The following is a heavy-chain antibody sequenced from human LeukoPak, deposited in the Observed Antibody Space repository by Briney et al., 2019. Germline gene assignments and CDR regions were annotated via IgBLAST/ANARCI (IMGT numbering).Heavy chain of an antibody. J-gene: IGHJ4*02. D-gene: IGHD1-26*01. CDR1: GGSVTSYY. CDR3: ARHGTVSSGSYFDY. CDR2: IHYSGSN. V-gene: IGHV4-59*08. Sequence: ETLSLTCSVSGGSVTSYYWSWIRQPPGKGVEWIGHIHYSGSNNYNPSLKTRVTMFVDKSKNEISLRLSSVTAAETAVYSCARHGTVSSGSYFDYWGQGTQVTLS.